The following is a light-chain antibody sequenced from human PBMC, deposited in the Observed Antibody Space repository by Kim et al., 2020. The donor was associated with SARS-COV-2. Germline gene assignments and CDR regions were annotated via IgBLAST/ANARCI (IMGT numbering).Light chain of an antibody. CDR3: NSRDSIGNHWV. CDR2: GKN. CDR1: SLRSYY. V-gene: IGLV3-19*01. J-gene: IGLJ3*02. Sequence: SSELTQDPAVSVALGQTVRITCQGDSLRSYYASWYQQKPGQAPVLVIYGKNNRPSGIPDRFSGLSSGNTASLIITGAQAEDEADYYCNSRDSIGNHWVFG.